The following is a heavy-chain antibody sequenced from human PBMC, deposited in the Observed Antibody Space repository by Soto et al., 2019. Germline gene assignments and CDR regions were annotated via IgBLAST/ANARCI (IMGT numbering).Heavy chain of an antibody. J-gene: IGHJ6*02. CDR1: NGSISNYY. CDR3: ARQGFGALHGLGDV. D-gene: IGHD3-10*01. V-gene: IGHV4-59*08. CDR2: VHHSWGS. Sequence: QVQLQESGPGLVKPSETLSLSCTVSNGSISNYYGSWIRQPPGKGMEWIGYVHHSWGSFYNPSLPSRVAISLDTSKSQFSLKLTSVTATDTAVYYCARQGFGALHGLGDVWGQGITVTVSS.